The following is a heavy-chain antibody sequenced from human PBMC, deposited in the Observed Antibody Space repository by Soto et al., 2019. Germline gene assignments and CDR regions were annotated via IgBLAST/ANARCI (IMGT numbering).Heavy chain of an antibody. Sequence: VQLLESGGGLVQPGGSLRLSCAASGFTFSSYAMSWVRQAPGKGLEWVSAISGSGGSTYYADSVKGRFTISRDNSKNTLYLQMNSLRAEDTAVYYCAKDSRGYSSSWYGYYYGMDVWGQGTTVTVSS. V-gene: IGHV3-23*01. D-gene: IGHD6-13*01. CDR2: ISGSGGST. CDR1: GFTFSSYA. CDR3: AKDSRGYSSSWYGYYYGMDV. J-gene: IGHJ6*02.